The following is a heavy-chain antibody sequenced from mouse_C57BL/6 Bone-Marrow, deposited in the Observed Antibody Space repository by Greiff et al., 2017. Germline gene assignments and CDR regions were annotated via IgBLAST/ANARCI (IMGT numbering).Heavy chain of an antibody. D-gene: IGHD1-1*01. J-gene: IGHJ1*03. CDR1: GYSITSGYY. CDR3: ARERIYYYGSSYGYWYFDV. CDR2: ISYDGSN. V-gene: IGHV3-6*01. Sequence: EVQRVESGPGLVKPSQSLSLTCSVTGYSITSGYYWNWIRQFPGNKLEWMGYISYDGSNNYNPSLKNRIPITRDTSKNQFFLKLNSVTTEDTATYYCARERIYYYGSSYGYWYFDVWGTGTTVTVSS.